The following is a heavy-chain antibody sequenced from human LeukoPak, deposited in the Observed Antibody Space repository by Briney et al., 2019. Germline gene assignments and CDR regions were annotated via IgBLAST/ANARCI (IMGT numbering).Heavy chain of an antibody. D-gene: IGHD3-16*02. V-gene: IGHV3-73*01. CDR1: GFTFSGSA. J-gene: IGHJ5*02. CDR3: ARDRATEAAWFDP. CDR2: IRSKANSYAT. Sequence: GGSLRLSCAASGFTFSGSAMHWVRQASGKGLEWVGRIRSKANSYATAYAASVKGRFTISRDDSKNTAYLQMNSLKTEDTAVYYCARDRATEAAWFDPWGQGTLVTVSS.